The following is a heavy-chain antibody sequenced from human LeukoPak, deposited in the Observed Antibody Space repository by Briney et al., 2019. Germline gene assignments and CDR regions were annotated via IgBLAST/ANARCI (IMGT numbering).Heavy chain of an antibody. CDR1: GFTLHAYA. Sequence: GGSLRLSCAASGFTLHAYAIHWVRQAPGKGLEWVANIRHVGSETYYVDSLRGQFTISRDNAKNLVYLQMSSLRAEDTAIYYCARDETYDYESNGYLDFWGQGTVVTVSS. J-gene: IGHJ4*02. CDR3: ARDETYDYESNGYLDF. V-gene: IGHV3-7*01. D-gene: IGHD3-22*01. CDR2: IRHVGSET.